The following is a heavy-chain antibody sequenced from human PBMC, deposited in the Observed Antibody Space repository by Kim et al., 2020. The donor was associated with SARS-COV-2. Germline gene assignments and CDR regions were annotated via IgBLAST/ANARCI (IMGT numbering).Heavy chain of an antibody. D-gene: IGHD1-26*01. Sequence: GGSLRLSCAASGFTFDDYAMHWVRQAPGKGLEWVSGISWNSGSIGYADSVKGRFTISRDNAKNSLYLQMNSLRAEDTALYYCAKDRGTYYGFDYWGQGTLVTVSS. CDR2: ISWNSGSI. J-gene: IGHJ4*02. CDR1: GFTFDDYA. CDR3: AKDRGTYYGFDY. V-gene: IGHV3-9*01.